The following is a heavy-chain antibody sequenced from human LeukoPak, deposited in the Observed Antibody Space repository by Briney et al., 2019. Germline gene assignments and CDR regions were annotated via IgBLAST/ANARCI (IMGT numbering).Heavy chain of an antibody. CDR3: ARLIYGGNSGYYYMDV. D-gene: IGHD4-23*01. Sequence: GESLKISCKGSGYSFTSYWIGWVRQMPGKGLEWMGIIYPGDSDTRYSPSFQGQVTISADKSISTAYLQWSSLRASDTAMYYCARLIYGGNSGYYYMDVWGKGTTVTVSS. CDR2: IYPGDSDT. J-gene: IGHJ6*03. CDR1: GYSFTSYW. V-gene: IGHV5-51*01.